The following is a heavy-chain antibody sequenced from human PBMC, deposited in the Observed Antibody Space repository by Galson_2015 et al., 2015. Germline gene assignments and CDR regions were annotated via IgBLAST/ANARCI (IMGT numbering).Heavy chain of an antibody. CDR1: GYTFTSYY. CDR2: INPSGGST. J-gene: IGHJ6*03. D-gene: IGHD3-9*01. V-gene: IGHV1-46*01. CDR3: ARGPAYNNILTGYYGYMDV. Sequence: SCKASGYTFTSYYMHWVRQAPGQGLEWMGIINPSGGSTTFARKFQGRVTMTRDTSTSTVYMELSSLRSEDTAVYYCARGPAYNNILTGYYGYMDVWGKGTTVTVSS.